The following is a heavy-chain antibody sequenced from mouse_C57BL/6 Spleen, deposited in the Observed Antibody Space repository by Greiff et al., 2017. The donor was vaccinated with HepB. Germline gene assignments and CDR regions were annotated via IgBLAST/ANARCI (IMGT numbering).Heavy chain of an antibody. D-gene: IGHD2-4*01. J-gene: IGHJ4*01. Sequence: VQLQQSGAELVRPGTSVKMSCKASGYTFTNYWIGWAKQRPGHGLEWIGDIYPGGGYTNYNEKFKGKATLTADKSSSTAYMQFSSLTSEDSAIYYCARYDYDGDPYAMDYWGQGTSVTVSS. CDR3: ARYDYDGDPYAMDY. CDR1: GYTFTNYW. V-gene: IGHV1-63*01. CDR2: IYPGGGYT.